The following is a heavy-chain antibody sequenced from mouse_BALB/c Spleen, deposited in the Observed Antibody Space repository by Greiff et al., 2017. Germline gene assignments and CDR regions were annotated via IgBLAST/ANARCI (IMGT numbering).Heavy chain of an antibody. V-gene: IGHV1-77*01. CDR3: ARGGVGFDY. CDR1: GYTFTDYY. CDR2: IYPGSGNT. D-gene: IGHD1-1*01. J-gene: IGHJ2*01. Sequence: QVQLQQSGAELARPGASVKLSCKASGYTFTDYYINWVKQRTGQGLEWIGEIYPGSGNTYYNEKFKGKATLTADKSSSTAYMQLSSLTSEDSAVYFCARGGVGFDYWGQGTTLTVSS.